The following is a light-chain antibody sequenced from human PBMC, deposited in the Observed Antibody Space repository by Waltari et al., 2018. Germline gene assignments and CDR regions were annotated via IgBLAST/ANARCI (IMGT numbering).Light chain of an antibody. CDR2: YDS. CDR3: QVWDANTDPGV. CDR1: NIESKS. J-gene: IGLJ1*01. Sequence: SYVLTQPPSVSVAPGETARITCGGNNIESKSVHWYRQRPGQAPVLVISYDSDRPSGMPGRFSGSNSGNTATLTISRVEAGDEADYYCQVWDANTDPGVFGTGTEVTVL. V-gene: IGLV3-21*01.